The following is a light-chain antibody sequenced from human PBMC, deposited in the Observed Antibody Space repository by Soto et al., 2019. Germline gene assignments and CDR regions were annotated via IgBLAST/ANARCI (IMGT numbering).Light chain of an antibody. CDR1: QDISNY. CDR3: QQYDNLPRT. Sequence: DIQMTQSPSSLSASVGDRVTITCQASQDISNYLNWYQHKPGKGPKLLIYDASNLETGVPSRFSGSGSGTDFTFTISSLQPEDIATYYCQQYDNLPRTFGQGAKVDI. J-gene: IGKJ1*01. V-gene: IGKV1-33*01. CDR2: DAS.